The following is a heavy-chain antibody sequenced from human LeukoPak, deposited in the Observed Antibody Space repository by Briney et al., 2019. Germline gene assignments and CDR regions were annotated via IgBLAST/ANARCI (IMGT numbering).Heavy chain of an antibody. V-gene: IGHV1-69*13. CDR3: ARTGENPPAATLYGMDV. D-gene: IGHD2-15*01. Sequence: SVKVSCKASGGTFNSYAISWVRQAPGQGLEWMGGIIPIFGTANYAQKFQGRVTITADESTSTAYMELSSLRSEDTAVYYCARTGENPPAATLYGMDVWGQGTTVTVSS. CDR1: GGTFNSYA. CDR2: IIPIFGTA. J-gene: IGHJ6*02.